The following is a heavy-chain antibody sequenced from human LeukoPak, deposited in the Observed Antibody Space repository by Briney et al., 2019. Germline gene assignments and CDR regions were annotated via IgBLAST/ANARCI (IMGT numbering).Heavy chain of an antibody. CDR2: IYISGST. Sequence: PSETLSLTCTVSGGSISSYFWSWIRQPAGKGLEWIGRIYISGSTNYIPSLKSRVTMSVDTSKNQISLMLNSVTAADTAVYYCARDKGPYWYFDLWGRGTLVTVSS. J-gene: IGHJ2*01. CDR1: GGSISSYF. CDR3: ARDKGPYWYFDL. V-gene: IGHV4-4*07.